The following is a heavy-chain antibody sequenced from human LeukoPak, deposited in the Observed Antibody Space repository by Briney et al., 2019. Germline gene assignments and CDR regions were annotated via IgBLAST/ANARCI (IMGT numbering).Heavy chain of an antibody. Sequence: SETLCLTCAVSGVSISSYFWSCIRQPPGKGLEGIGYIYYSGIVNYNPSLKSRVTISVDAFKNQFSLKLSSVTAADTAIYYCARDIVVVVADSSRYYYYGMDVWGQGTTVTVSS. V-gene: IGHV4-59*01. CDR2: IYYSGIV. CDR3: ARDIVVVVADSSRYYYYGMDV. J-gene: IGHJ6*02. CDR1: GVSISSYF. D-gene: IGHD2-15*01.